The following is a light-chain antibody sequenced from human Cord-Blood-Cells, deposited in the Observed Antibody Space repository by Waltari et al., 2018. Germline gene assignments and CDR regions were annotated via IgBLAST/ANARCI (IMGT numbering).Light chain of an antibody. CDR3: AAWDDSLNGWV. Sequence: QSVLTQPPSASGTPGQRVTISCSGSSSNIGSNTVNWYQQLPGTAPKLLIYSNKQRPEGVPDRFSGSKSGTSASLAISGLQSEDEADYYCAAWDDSLNGWVFGGGNKLTVL. CDR2: SNK. CDR1: SSNIGSNT. J-gene: IGLJ3*02. V-gene: IGLV1-44*01.